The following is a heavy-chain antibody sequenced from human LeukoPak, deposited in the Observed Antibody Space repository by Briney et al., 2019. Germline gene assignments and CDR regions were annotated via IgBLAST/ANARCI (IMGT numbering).Heavy chain of an antibody. J-gene: IGHJ4*02. Sequence: PGGFLRLSCAASGFTFSSYSMNWVRQAPGKGLEWVSSISSSSSYIYYADPVKGRFTISRDNAKNSLYLQMNSLRAEDTAVYYGARERSGGSWYFDYWGQGTLVTVSS. CDR1: GFTFSSYS. D-gene: IGHD2-15*01. CDR3: ARERSGGSWYFDY. CDR2: ISSSSSYI. V-gene: IGHV3-21*01.